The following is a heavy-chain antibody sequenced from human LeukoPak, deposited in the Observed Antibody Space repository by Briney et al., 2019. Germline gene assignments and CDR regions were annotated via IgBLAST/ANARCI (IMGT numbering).Heavy chain of an antibody. CDR3: AKAFSAYENWPPNWFDP. CDR2: ISSSGSTI. Sequence: GGSLRLSCAASGFTFSSYEMNWVRQAPGKGLEWVSYISSSGSTIYYADFVKGRFTISRDNAKNSLYLQMNSLRAEDTAVYYCAKAFSAYENWPPNWFDPWGQGTLVTVSS. CDR1: GFTFSSYE. J-gene: IGHJ5*02. V-gene: IGHV3-48*03. D-gene: IGHD5-12*01.